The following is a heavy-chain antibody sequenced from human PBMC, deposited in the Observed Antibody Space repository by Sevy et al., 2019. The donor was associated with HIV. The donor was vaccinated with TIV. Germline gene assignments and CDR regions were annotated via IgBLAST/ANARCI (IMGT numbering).Heavy chain of an antibody. CDR1: GGTFSSYA. Sequence: ASVKVSCKASGGTFSSYAISWVRQAPGQGLEWMGGIIPIFGTANYAQKFQGRVTITADESTSTAYMELSSLGSEDTAGYYCARVPFIAAAGYYYYYGMDVWGQGTTVTVSS. V-gene: IGHV1-69*13. D-gene: IGHD6-13*01. J-gene: IGHJ6*02. CDR2: IIPIFGTA. CDR3: ARVPFIAAAGYYYYYGMDV.